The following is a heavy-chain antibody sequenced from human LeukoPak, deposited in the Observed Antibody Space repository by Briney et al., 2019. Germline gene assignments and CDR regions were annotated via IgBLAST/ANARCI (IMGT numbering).Heavy chain of an antibody. CDR3: ARDSGLQW. CDR1: GFTFSSYG. CDR2: KWYDGSNK. Sequence: GGSLRLSCAASGFTFSSYGMHWVRRAPGKGLEWVAVKWYDGSNKYYADSVKGRFTISRDNSKNTLYLQMNSLRAEDTAVYYCARDSGLQWWGQGTLVTVSS. V-gene: IGHV3-33*01. D-gene: IGHD3-3*01. J-gene: IGHJ4*02.